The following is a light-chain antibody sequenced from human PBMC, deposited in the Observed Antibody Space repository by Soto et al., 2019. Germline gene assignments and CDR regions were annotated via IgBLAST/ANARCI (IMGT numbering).Light chain of an antibody. J-gene: IGKJ1*01. CDR2: DAS. CDR1: QSIATY. Sequence: EVALTQSPATLSLSPGERATLSCRASQSIATYLAWYQQKPGRAPSLLIFDASNRATGIPARFSGSGSGTDFTLTISSLEPEDFATYYCQQRSRWPPTFGHGTKVDIK. CDR3: QQRSRWPPT. V-gene: IGKV3-11*01.